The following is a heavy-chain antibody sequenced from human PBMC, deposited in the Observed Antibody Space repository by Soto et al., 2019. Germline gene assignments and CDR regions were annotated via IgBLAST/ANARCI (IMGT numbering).Heavy chain of an antibody. CDR2: ISTDNANK. CDR3: ARGRGELRFDP. D-gene: IGHD1-7*01. Sequence: QVQLVQSGAEVKQPGASVKVSCKASGYTFSSFGISWVRLAPGQGLEWMGWISTDNANKDYAKMLQGRCTMTTDTSTNTAYMELRSLRPDDTAGYYCARGRGELRFDPWGQGTLVTVSS. CDR1: GYTFSSFG. V-gene: IGHV1-18*01. J-gene: IGHJ5*02.